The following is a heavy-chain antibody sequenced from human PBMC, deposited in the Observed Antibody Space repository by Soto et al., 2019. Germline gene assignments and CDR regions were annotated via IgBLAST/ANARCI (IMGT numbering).Heavy chain of an antibody. V-gene: IGHV3-11*06. D-gene: IGHD1-1*01. Sequence: PVGSLRLSCAASGFTFSDYYMSWIRQAPGKGLEWLSYSSDSGTFTRYADSVKGRFSISRDNAKNSLYLQINSLRGEDTAIYYCARSGDNYNLLDYWGQGTPVTVSS. CDR1: GFTFSDYY. CDR2: SSDSGTFT. J-gene: IGHJ4*02. CDR3: ARSGDNYNLLDY.